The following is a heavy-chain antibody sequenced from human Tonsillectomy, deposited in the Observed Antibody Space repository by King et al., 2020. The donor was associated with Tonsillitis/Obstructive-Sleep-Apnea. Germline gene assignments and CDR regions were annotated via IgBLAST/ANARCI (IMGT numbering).Heavy chain of an antibody. CDR3: AMVGGVTAHYYYYYMDV. D-gene: IGHD3-10*01. Sequence: VQLPQWGAGLLKPSETLSLTCAVYNGSFSGYYWSWIRQPPGKGLEWIGEINHSGRTNYNPSLKSRLTISVDTSKNQFSLKLSSVTAADTAVYYCAMVGGVTAHYYYYYMDVWGKGTTVTVSS. V-gene: IGHV4-34*01. CDR2: INHSGRT. J-gene: IGHJ6*03. CDR1: NGSFSGYY.